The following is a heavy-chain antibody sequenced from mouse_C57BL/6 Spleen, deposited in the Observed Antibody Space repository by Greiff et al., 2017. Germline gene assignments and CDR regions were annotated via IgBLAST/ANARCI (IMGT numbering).Heavy chain of an antibody. CDR2: IYPGSGST. J-gene: IGHJ1*03. V-gene: IGHV1-55*01. CDR1: GYTFTSYW. Sequence: VQLQQSGAELAKPGASVKLSCKASGYTFTSYWMHWVKPRPGQGLEWIGDIYPGSGSTNYNEKFKSKATLTVDTSSSTAYMQLSSLTSEDSAVYYCARGGSSYGYFDVWGTGTTVTVSS. CDR3: ARGGSSYGYFDV. D-gene: IGHD1-1*01.